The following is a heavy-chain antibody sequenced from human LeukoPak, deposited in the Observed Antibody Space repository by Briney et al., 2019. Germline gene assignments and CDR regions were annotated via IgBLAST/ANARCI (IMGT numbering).Heavy chain of an antibody. CDR1: GGTFSSYA. Sequence: SVKVSCKASGGTFSSYAISWVRQAPGQGLGWMGGIIPIFGTANYAQKFQGRVTITADESTSTAYMELSSLRSEDTAVYYCARDPVEMATIYAFDIWGQGPMVTVSS. D-gene: IGHD5-24*01. CDR2: IIPIFGTA. J-gene: IGHJ3*02. V-gene: IGHV1-69*01. CDR3: ARDPVEMATIYAFDI.